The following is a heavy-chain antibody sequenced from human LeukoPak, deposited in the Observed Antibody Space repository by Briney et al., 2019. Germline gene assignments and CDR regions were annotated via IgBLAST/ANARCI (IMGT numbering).Heavy chain of an antibody. CDR1: GGSISSSSYY. CDR3: ARDGGYGSGSSYYYYYYYMDV. Sequence: SETLSLTCTVSGGSISSSSYYWGWIRQPPGKGLEWIGSIYYSGSTYYNPSLKSRVTISVDTSKNQFSLKLSSVTAADTAVYYCARDGGYGSGSSYYYYYYYMDVWGKGTTVTISS. J-gene: IGHJ6*03. V-gene: IGHV4-39*07. CDR2: IYYSGST. D-gene: IGHD3-10*01.